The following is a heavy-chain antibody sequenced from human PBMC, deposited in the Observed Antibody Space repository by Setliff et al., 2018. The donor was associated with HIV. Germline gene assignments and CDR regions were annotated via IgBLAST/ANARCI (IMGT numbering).Heavy chain of an antibody. CDR3: ARGGVVGGTPFGPNARPYFDY. V-gene: IGHV5-51*01. Sequence: GESLKISCKGSGYSFPSHWIGWVRQMPGKGLEWMGIIYPGDSDTRYSPSFQGQVTISADKSFSTADLQWSSLKASDTAMYYCARGGVVGGTPFGPNARPYFDYWGQGTLVTVSS. J-gene: IGHJ4*02. CDR1: GYSFPSHW. CDR2: IYPGDSDT. D-gene: IGHD2-15*01.